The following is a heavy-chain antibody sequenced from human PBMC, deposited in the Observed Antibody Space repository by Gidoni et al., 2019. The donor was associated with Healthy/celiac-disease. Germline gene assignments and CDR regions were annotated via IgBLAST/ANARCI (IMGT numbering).Heavy chain of an antibody. V-gene: IGHV3-21*01. J-gene: IGHJ3*02. Sequence: EVQLVESGGGLVKPGGSLRLSCAASGFTFRSYTLNWVRQAPGKGLEWVSSISSSSSYIYYADSVKGRFTISRDNAKNSLYLQMNSLRAEDTAVYYCARGASYCTGGVCYPDAFDIWGQGTMVTVSS. CDR3: ARGASYCTGGVCYPDAFDI. CDR2: ISSSSSYI. D-gene: IGHD2-8*02. CDR1: GFTFRSYT.